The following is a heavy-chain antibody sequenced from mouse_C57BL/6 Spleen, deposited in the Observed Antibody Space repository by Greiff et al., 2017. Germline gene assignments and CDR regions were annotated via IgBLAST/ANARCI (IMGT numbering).Heavy chain of an antibody. J-gene: IGHJ3*01. D-gene: IGHD2-3*01. CDR1: GFTFSDYG. CDR2: ISNLAYSI. V-gene: IGHV5-15*01. Sequence: DVMLVESGGGLVQPGGSLKLSCAASGFTFSDYGMAWVRQAPRKGPEWVAFISNLAYSIYYADTVTGRFTISRENAKNTLYLEMSSLRSEDTAMYYCARVYDGYYAFAYWGQGTLVTVSA. CDR3: ARVYDGYYAFAY.